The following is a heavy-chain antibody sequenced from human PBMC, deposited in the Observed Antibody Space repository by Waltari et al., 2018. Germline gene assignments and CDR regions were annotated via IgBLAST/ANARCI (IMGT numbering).Heavy chain of an antibody. CDR3: ARDRLPNWYFDL. J-gene: IGHJ2*01. D-gene: IGHD4-17*01. Sequence: QVQLQESGPGLVKPSETLSLTCTVSGGPISGYYWSWIRQPPGKGLEWIGYIYYSGSTNYNPSLKSRVTISVDTSKNQFSLKLSSVTAADTAVYYCARDRLPNWYFDLWGHGTLVTVSS. V-gene: IGHV4-59*01. CDR2: IYYSGST. CDR1: GGPISGYY.